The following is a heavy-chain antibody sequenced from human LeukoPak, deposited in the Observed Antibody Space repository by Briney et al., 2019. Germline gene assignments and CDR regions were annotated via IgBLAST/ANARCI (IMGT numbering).Heavy chain of an antibody. CDR1: GYTFTSYD. D-gene: IGHD2-15*01. J-gene: IGHJ5*02. Sequence: ASVKVSCKASGYTFTSYDINWVRQATGQGLEWMGWMKPNSGDTGYAQKFQGRVTITADESTSTAYMELSSLRSEDTAVYYCARGWVAAHPPNWFDPWGQGTLVTVSS. CDR3: ARGWVAAHPPNWFDP. V-gene: IGHV1-8*01. CDR2: MKPNSGDT.